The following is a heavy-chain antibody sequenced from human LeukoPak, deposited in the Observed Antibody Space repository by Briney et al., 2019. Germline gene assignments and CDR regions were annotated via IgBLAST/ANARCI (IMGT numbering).Heavy chain of an antibody. CDR3: AKAGGYGDSYYFDY. D-gene: IGHD4-17*01. V-gene: IGHV3-23*01. CDR2: ISGNGGST. CDR1: GFTFSNYA. J-gene: IGHJ4*02. Sequence: PGGSLRLSCAASGFTFSNYAMSWVRQAPGKGLEWVSVISGNGGSTYYADSVKGRFTISRDNSKNTLYLQMNSLRAEDTAVYYCAKAGGYGDSYYFDYWGQGTLVTVSS.